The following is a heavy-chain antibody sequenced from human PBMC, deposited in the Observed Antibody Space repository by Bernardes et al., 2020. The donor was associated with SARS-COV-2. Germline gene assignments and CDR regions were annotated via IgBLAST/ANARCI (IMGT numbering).Heavy chain of an antibody. V-gene: IGHV3-23*01. CDR1: GFTFRTYA. CDR2: ISGSGGST. CDR3: AKANGAYSNYND. D-gene: IGHD4-4*01. Sequence: GGSLRLSCAASGFTFRTYAMSWVRQAPGKGLEWVSTISGSGGSTYYADSVKGRFTISRDNSKNTLYLQMNSLRAEDTAIYYCAKANGAYSNYNDWGQGILVTVSS. J-gene: IGHJ4*02.